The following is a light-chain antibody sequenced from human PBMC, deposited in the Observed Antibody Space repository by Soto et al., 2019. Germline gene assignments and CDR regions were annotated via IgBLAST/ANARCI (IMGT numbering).Light chain of an antibody. CDR1: GSNIEKND. V-gene: IGLV1-51*01. J-gene: IGLJ2*01. CDR2: DTN. CDR3: GTWDTRLSVVV. Sequence: QSVLTQPPSGSAAPGKKLPISGPGTGSNIEKNDVSWYLQLQGAAPNLLIYDTNKRPSGIPDRFSGSKSGTSATLGITGLQTGDEADYFCGTWDTRLSVVVFGGWTQLTVL.